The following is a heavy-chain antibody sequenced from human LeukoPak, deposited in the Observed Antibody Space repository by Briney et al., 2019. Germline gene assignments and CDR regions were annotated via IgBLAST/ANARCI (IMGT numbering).Heavy chain of an antibody. V-gene: IGHV4-39*07. D-gene: IGHD3-22*01. CDR2: IYYSGST. J-gene: IGHJ4*02. CDR1: GGSISSSSYY. Sequence: SETLSLTCTVSGGSISSSSYYWGWIRQPPGKGLEWIGNIYYSGSTYYNPSLKSRVTISVDTSKNQFSLKLSSVTAADTAVYYCARVVHDYYDSSGYYFDYWGQGTLVTVSS. CDR3: ARVVHDYYDSSGYYFDY.